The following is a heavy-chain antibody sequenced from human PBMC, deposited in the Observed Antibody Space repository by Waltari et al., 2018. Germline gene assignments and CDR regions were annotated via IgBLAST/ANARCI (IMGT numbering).Heavy chain of an antibody. D-gene: IGHD2-21*01. CDR3: ARDYCDRTYCHGMDV. Sequence: QVQLVESGGGVVQPGRSLRLSCAASELTFSTYAMHWVRQAPGKGLEWVAVISYNARNIYYVDSVKGRFTISRDNSKKTLYLQMDSLRAEDTAVYYCARDYCDRTYCHGMDVWGQGTTVTVSS. CDR1: ELTFSTYA. CDR2: ISYNARNI. V-gene: IGHV3-30*04. J-gene: IGHJ6*02.